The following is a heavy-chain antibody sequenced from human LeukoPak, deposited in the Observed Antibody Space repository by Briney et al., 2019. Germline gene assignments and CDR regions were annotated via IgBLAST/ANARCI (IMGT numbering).Heavy chain of an antibody. CDR3: AREGYYDSSGYYFLDI. CDR2: IWYDGSNK. Sequence: GGSLRLSCAASGFTFSSYGMHWVRQAPGKGLEWVAVIWYDGSNKYYADSVKGRFTISRDNSKNTLYLQMNSLRAEDTAVYYCAREGYYDSSGYYFLDIWGQGTMVTVSS. J-gene: IGHJ3*02. D-gene: IGHD3-22*01. CDR1: GFTFSSYG. V-gene: IGHV3-33*01.